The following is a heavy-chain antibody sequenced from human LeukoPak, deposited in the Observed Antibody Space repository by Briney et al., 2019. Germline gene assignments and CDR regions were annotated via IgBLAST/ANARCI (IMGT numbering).Heavy chain of an antibody. D-gene: IGHD1-26*01. CDR2: ISSSSSYI. Sequence: PGGSLRLSCAASGFTFSSYSMNWVRQAPGKGLEWVSSISSSSSYIYYADSVQGRFTISRDNAKNTLYLQMNSLRAEDTAVYYCASQTVVGATDYWGQGTLVTVSS. J-gene: IGHJ4*02. CDR1: GFTFSSYS. CDR3: ASQTVVGATDY. V-gene: IGHV3-21*01.